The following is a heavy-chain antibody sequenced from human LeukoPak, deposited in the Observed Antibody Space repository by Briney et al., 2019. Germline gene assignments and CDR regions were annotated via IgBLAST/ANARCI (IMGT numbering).Heavy chain of an antibody. V-gene: IGHV3-53*01. D-gene: IGHD2-15*01. Sequence: GGSLRLSCAASGFTFSSNYMTWVRQAPGKGLEWVSVIYSGGSTYYSDSVKGRFTISRDNSKNTLYLQMNSLRAEDTAMYYCAKNGDRGAYCTGGTCYPYFYYYMDVWGKGTTVTI. CDR1: GFTFSSNY. CDR3: AKNGDRGAYCTGGTCYPYFYYYMDV. CDR2: IYSGGST. J-gene: IGHJ6*03.